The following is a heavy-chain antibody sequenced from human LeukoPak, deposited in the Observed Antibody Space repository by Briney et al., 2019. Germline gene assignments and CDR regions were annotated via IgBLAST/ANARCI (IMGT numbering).Heavy chain of an antibody. Sequence: SETLSLTCTVSGDSISNYYWSWIRQPAGKGLEWIGRIYTTGSTNYNPSLKSRVTMSVDTSKNHFSLKLNSVTAADTAVYYCARGIAAAAKQGGFDFWGQGTLVTVSS. CDR3: ARGIAAAAKQGGFDF. D-gene: IGHD6-13*01. V-gene: IGHV4-4*07. CDR2: IYTTGST. CDR1: GDSISNYY. J-gene: IGHJ4*02.